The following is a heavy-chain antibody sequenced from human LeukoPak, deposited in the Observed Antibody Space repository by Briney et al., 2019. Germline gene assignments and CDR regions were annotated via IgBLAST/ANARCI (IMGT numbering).Heavy chain of an antibody. J-gene: IGHJ5*02. D-gene: IGHD1-7*01. CDR3: ARRIITGTTWFDP. CDR2: IYYSGST. V-gene: IGHV4-30-4*01. Sequence: SETLSLTCTVSGGSISSGDYYWSWIRQPPGKGLEWIGYIYYSGSTYYNPSLKSRVTISVNTSKNQFSLKLSSVTAADTAVYYCARRIITGTTWFDPWGQGTLVTVSS. CDR1: GGSISSGDYY.